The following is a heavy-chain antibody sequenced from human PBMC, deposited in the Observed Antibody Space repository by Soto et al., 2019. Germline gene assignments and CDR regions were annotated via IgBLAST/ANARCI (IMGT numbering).Heavy chain of an antibody. V-gene: IGHV4-59*01. CDR1: GGSISSYY. D-gene: IGHD2-2*01. CDR3: ARNVVVPAARDDRNWFDP. CDR2: IYYSGST. Sequence: QVQLQESGPGLVKPSETLSLTCTVSGGSISSYYWSWIRQPPGKGLEWIGYIYYSGSTNYNPSLKSRVTISVDTSKNQFSLKLSSVTAADTAVYYCARNVVVPAARDDRNWFDPWGQGTLVTVSS. J-gene: IGHJ5*02.